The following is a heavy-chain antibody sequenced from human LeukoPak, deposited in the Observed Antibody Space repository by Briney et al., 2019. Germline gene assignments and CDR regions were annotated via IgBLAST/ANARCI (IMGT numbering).Heavy chain of an antibody. CDR1: GFTFSTHG. CDR3: AKSGYNRFDY. J-gene: IGHJ4*02. Sequence: GGSLRLSCAGSGFTFSTHGMNWVRQAPGKGLEWVSGVTPSGDPTYYADSVKGRFTISRDNSKNTLYLQMNSLRAEDTAVYYCAKSGYNRFDYWGQGTLVTVSS. CDR2: VTPSGDPT. D-gene: IGHD5-24*01. V-gene: IGHV3-23*01.